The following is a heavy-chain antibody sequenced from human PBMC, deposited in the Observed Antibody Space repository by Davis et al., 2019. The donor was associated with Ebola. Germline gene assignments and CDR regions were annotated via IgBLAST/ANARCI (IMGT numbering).Heavy chain of an antibody. Sequence: PSETLSLTCTVSGGSISSSSYYWGWIRQPPGKGLEWIGSIYTSGSTNYNPSLKSRVTMSVDTSKNQFSLKLSSVTAADTAVYYCARGRHSNYHYYYYYYMDVWGKGTTVTVSS. D-gene: IGHD4-11*01. J-gene: IGHJ6*03. CDR1: GGSISSSSYY. V-gene: IGHV4-39*07. CDR3: ARGRHSNYHYYYYYYMDV. CDR2: IYTSGST.